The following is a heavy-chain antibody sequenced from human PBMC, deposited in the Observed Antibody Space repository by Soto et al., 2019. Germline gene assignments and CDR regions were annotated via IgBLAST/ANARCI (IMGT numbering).Heavy chain of an antibody. CDR2: INPNSGGT. D-gene: IGHD6-13*01. CDR3: ARTDPEQQNDYYYYYGMDV. J-gene: IGHJ6*02. Sequence: WASVKVSCKASGYTFTGYYMHWVRQAPGQGLEWMGWINPNSGGTNYAQKFQGWVTMTRDTSISTAYMELSRLRSDDTAVYYCARTDPEQQNDYYYYYGMDVWGQGTTVTVSS. V-gene: IGHV1-2*04. CDR1: GYTFTGYY.